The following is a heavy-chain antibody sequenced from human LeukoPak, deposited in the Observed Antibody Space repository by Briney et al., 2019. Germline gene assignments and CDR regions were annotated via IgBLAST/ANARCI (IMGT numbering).Heavy chain of an antibody. V-gene: IGHV1-69*05. Sequence: GSSVKVSCKASGGTFSSYAISWVRQAPGQGLEWMGGIIPIFGTANYAQKFQGRVTITRDTSASTAYMELSSLRSEDTAVYYCARDHSPWNQFDYWGQGTLVTVSS. J-gene: IGHJ4*02. CDR2: IIPIFGTA. CDR3: ARDHSPWNQFDY. D-gene: IGHD1-1*01. CDR1: GGTFSSYA.